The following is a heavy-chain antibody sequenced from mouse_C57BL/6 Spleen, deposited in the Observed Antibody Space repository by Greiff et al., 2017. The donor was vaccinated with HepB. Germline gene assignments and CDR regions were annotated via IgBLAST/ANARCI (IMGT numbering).Heavy chain of an antibody. CDR3: TRDYSNWYFDV. CDR1: GYTFTSYW. D-gene: IGHD2-5*01. V-gene: IGHV1-7*01. J-gene: IGHJ1*03. Sequence: QVQLQQSGAELAKPGASVKLSCKASGYTFTSYWMHSVKQRPGQGLEWIGYINPSSGYTKYNQKFKDKATLTADKSSRTADMQLSSLTYEESAVYVWTRDYSNWYFDVWGTGTTVTVSA. CDR2: INPSSGYT.